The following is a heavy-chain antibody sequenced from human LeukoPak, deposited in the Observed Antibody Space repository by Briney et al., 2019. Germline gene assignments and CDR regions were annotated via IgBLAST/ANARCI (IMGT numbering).Heavy chain of an antibody. J-gene: IGHJ3*02. V-gene: IGHV4-39*01. CDR2: IYYSGST. CDR3: ARHELVYYGSGKGNAFDI. D-gene: IGHD3-10*01. Sequence: SETLSLTCTVSGGSISSSSYYWGWIRQPPGKGLEWIGSIYYSGSTYYNPSLKSRVTISVDTSKNQFSLKLSSVTAADTAVYYCARHELVYYGSGKGNAFDIWGQGTMVTVSS. CDR1: GGSISSSSYY.